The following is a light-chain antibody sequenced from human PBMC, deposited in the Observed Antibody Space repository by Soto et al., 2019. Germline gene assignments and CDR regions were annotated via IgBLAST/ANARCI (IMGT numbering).Light chain of an antibody. CDR1: ESVSSY. CDR3: QVYGISPIT. J-gene: IGKJ4*01. V-gene: IGKV3-20*01. Sequence: EIVLTQSPGTLSLSPGERATLSCRASESVSSYLAWYQQKFGQAPRLLIYCASSRATGLPDRFSGTGSGINLTLTISSMEPEDFAVYYCQVYGISPITFGGGSKVEIK. CDR2: CAS.